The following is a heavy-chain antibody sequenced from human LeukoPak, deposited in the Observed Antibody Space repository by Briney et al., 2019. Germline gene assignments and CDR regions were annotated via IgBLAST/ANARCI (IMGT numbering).Heavy chain of an antibody. J-gene: IGHJ4*02. V-gene: IGHV3-7*03. D-gene: IGHD3-9*01. CDR2: IKQDGNEK. CDR1: GFTFSNYW. Sequence: GGSLRLSCAASGFTFSNYWMSWVRQAPGKGLXXXXXIKQDGNEKYYVGSVRGRFTISRDNAENSLYLQMNSLRAEDTAVYYCATQYDILTGTFPYYWGQGTLVTVSS. CDR3: ATQYDILTGTFPYY.